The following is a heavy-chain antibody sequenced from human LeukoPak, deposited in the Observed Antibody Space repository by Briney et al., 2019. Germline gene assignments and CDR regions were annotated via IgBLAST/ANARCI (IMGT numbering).Heavy chain of an antibody. V-gene: IGHV1-2*02. J-gene: IGHJ4*02. CDR2: INPNSGDT. Sequence: ASVKVSCKASEYTFTDYYMHWVRQAPGQGLEWIGGINPNSGDTNYAQKFEGRVTMTRDPSISTAYMALSRLSSDDTAVYYCARDAWLVGTTNLYYFDYWGQGTLVTVSS. CDR3: ARDAWLVGTTNLYYFDY. CDR1: EYTFTDYY. D-gene: IGHD1-26*01.